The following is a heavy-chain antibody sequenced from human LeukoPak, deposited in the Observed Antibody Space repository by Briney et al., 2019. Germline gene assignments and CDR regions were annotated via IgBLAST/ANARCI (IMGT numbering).Heavy chain of an antibody. J-gene: IGHJ6*02. D-gene: IGHD6-6*01. CDR1: GYTFTSYG. CDR3: ASTARAAPTYYYYGMDV. CDR2: ISAYNGNT. V-gene: IGHV1-18*01. Sequence: GASVKVSCKASGYTFTSYGISWVRQAPGQGLEWMGWISAYNGNTNYAQKLQGRVTMTTDTSTSTAYMELRSLRSDDTAVYYCASTARAAPTYYYYGMDVWGQGTTVTVSS.